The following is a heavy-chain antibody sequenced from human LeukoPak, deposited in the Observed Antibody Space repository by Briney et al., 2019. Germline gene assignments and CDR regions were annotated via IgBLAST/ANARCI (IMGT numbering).Heavy chain of an antibody. J-gene: IGHJ4*02. CDR2: ISSSSSYI. V-gene: IGHV3-21*04. Sequence: GGSLRLSCAASGFTFSSYSMNWVRQAPGERLEWVSSISSSSSYIYYADSVKGRFTISRDNAKNSLYLQMNSLRAEDTALYYCAKGQGYYYDSSGTFDYWGQGTLVTVSS. D-gene: IGHD3-22*01. CDR1: GFTFSSYS. CDR3: AKGQGYYYDSSGTFDY.